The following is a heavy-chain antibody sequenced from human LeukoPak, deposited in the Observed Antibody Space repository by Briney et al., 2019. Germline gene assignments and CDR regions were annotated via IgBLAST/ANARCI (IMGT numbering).Heavy chain of an antibody. CDR2: IWYDGTNK. CDR3: AKPPEVGATVGYFDY. CDR1: GFTFSSCG. J-gene: IGHJ4*02. V-gene: IGHV3-33*06. Sequence: GRSLRLSCAASGFTFSSCGLHWARQAPGKGLEWVAVIWYDGTNKYYADSVKGRFTISRDNSKNTLYLQMNSLRAEDTAVYYCAKPPEVGATVGYFDYWGQGTLVTVSS. D-gene: IGHD1-26*01.